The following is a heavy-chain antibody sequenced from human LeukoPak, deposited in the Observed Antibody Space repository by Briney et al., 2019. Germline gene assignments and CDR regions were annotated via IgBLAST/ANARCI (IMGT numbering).Heavy chain of an antibody. Sequence: SETLSLTCTVSGGSISSGGYYWSWIRQPPGKGLEWIGYIYHSRSTYYNPSLKSRVTISVDRSKNQFSLKLSSVTAADTAVYYCARGVYLFFDYWGQGTLVTVSS. CDR3: ARGVYLFFDY. D-gene: IGHD3-10*01. J-gene: IGHJ4*02. V-gene: IGHV4-30-2*01. CDR2: IYHSRST. CDR1: GGSISSGGYY.